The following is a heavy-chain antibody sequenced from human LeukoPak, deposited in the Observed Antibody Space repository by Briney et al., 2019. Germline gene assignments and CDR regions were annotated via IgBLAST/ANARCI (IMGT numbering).Heavy chain of an antibody. CDR2: ISSYNANT. V-gene: IGHV1-18*01. CDR1: GYTFSNYG. J-gene: IGHJ6*02. Sequence: GASVKVSCKASGYTFSNYGISWVRQAPGQGLEWMGWISSYNANTNYAQKFQGRVTMTTDTSTSTAYLELRSLRSDDTAVYYCARDPAANYDFWRGYYQGYYYGMDVWGQGTTVTVSS. CDR3: ARDPAANYDFWRGYYQGYYYGMDV. D-gene: IGHD3-3*01.